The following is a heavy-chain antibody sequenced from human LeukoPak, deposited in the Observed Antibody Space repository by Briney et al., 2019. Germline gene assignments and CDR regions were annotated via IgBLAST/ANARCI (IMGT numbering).Heavy chain of an antibody. CDR2: INHSGST. D-gene: IGHD2-15*01. CDR1: GGPFNGYY. V-gene: IGHV4-34*01. CDR3: ARTGLVGYCSGGSCYPDAFDI. Sequence: PSETLSLTCAVYGGPFNGYYWSWIRQPPGKGLEWIGEINHSGSTNYNPSLKSRVTISVDTSKNQFSLKLSSVTAADTAVYYCARTGLVGYCSGGSCYPDAFDIWGQGTMVTVSS. J-gene: IGHJ3*02.